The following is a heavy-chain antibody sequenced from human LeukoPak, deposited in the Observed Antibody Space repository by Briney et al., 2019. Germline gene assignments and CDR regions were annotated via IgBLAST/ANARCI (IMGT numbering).Heavy chain of an antibody. V-gene: IGHV4-30-2*01. CDR3: ATSHNSDFDY. CDR2: IYHSGST. CDR1: GGSISSGGYS. D-gene: IGHD2/OR15-2a*01. Sequence: SETLSLTCAVSGGSISSGGYSWSWIRQPPGKGLEWIGYIYHSGSTYYNPSLKSRVTMSVDRSKNQFSLKLSSVTAADTAVYYCATSHNSDFDYWGQGTLVTVSS. J-gene: IGHJ4*02.